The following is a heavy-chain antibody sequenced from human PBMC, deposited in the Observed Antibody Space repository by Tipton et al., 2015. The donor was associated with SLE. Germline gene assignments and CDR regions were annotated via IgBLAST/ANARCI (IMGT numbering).Heavy chain of an antibody. CDR2: INRSGRT. D-gene: IGHD4-23*01. J-gene: IGHJ4*02. CDR1: GGSFSGYY. CDR3: ARHGGYYFDY. V-gene: IGHV4-34*01. Sequence: TLSLTCAVYGGSFSGYYWSWIRQPPGKGLEWIGEINRSGRTNYNPSLKSRVTISVDTSKNQLSLKLSSVNAADTAVYYCARHGGYYFDYWGQGTLVTVSS.